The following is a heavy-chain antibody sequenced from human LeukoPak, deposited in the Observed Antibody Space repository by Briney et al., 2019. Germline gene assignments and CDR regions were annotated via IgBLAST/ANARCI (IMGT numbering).Heavy chain of an antibody. Sequence: YXXXXVRQAPEKGLEWVSIISGSGGSAYYADSVKGRFTISRDNCKNTLFLQMNSLRAEDTALYYCAKSPGVSVAAVDTGIFDYWGPGTLVTVSS. CDR2: ISGSGGSA. V-gene: IGHV3-23*01. D-gene: IGHD6-13*01. CDR1: YX. J-gene: IGHJ4*02. CDR3: AKSPGVSVAAVDTGIFDY.